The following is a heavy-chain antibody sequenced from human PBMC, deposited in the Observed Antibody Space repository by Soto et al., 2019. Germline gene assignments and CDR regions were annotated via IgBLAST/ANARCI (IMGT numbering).Heavy chain of an antibody. V-gene: IGHV3-30-3*01. J-gene: IGHJ4*02. CDR2: ISSDGSTK. CDR1: GFTFSRYA. CDR3: ARSTDDDY. Sequence: QVQLVESGGGVVQPGRSLRLSCAASGFTFSRYAMHWVRQAPGKGLEWVTVISSDGSTKYYADSVKGRFTISRDNSKNTLYLQMDSLRIEDTAIYYCARSTDDDYWGQGTLVTVSS.